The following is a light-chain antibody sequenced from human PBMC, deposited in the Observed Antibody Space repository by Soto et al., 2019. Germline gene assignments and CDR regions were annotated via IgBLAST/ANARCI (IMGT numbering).Light chain of an antibody. V-gene: IGLV2-8*01. J-gene: IGLJ1*01. Sequence: QSALTQPPSASGSLGQSVTVSCTGSSSDVGTYAYVSWYQHRPGTAPKLLIYGVNQRPSGVPDRFSGSKSGSTASLTVSGLHSEDEADYYCISYMGSDTYVFGSGTKLTVL. CDR3: ISYMGSDTYV. CDR2: GVN. CDR1: SSDVGTYAY.